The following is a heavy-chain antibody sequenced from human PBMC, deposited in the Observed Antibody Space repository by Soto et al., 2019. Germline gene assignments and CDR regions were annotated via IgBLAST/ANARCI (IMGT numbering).Heavy chain of an antibody. CDR3: VRHSSGYYGFDY. CDR1: GFSLSSSGVG. J-gene: IGHJ4*02. D-gene: IGHD3-22*01. V-gene: IGHV2-5*02. CDR2: IYWDDDK. Sequence: QITLKESGPTLVKPTQTLTLTCTFSGFSLSSSGVGVGWIRQPPGKALEWLALIYWDDDKRYSPSLKSRLTIIKDTSRNQVVLTMTNMDPVDTATYYCVRHSSGYYGFDYWGQGTLVTVSS.